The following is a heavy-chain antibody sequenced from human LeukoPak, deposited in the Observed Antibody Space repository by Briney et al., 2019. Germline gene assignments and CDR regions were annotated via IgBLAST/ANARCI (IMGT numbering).Heavy chain of an antibody. CDR1: GGSISSGGYY. J-gene: IGHJ4*02. V-gene: IGHV4-31*03. Sequence: SETLSLTCTVSGGSISSGGYYWSWIRQHPGKGLEWIGYIYYSGSTYYNPALKSRVTISVDTSKNQFSLKLSSVTAADTAVYYCARGRSGGSITQSYYFDYWGQGTLVTVSS. D-gene: IGHD6-25*01. CDR3: ARGRSGGSITQSYYFDY. CDR2: IYYSGST.